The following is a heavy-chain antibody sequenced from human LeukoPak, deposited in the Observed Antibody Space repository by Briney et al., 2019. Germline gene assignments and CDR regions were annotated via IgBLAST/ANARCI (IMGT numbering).Heavy chain of an antibody. D-gene: IGHD6-6*01. CDR3: TLLPYSSSYFPWFDP. J-gene: IGHJ5*02. CDR2: FDPEDGET. Sequence: ASVKVSCKVSGYTLTELSMHWVRQAPGKGLEWMGGFDPEDGETIYAQKFQGRVTMTEDTSTDTAYMELSSLRSEDTAVYYCTLLPYSSSYFPWFDPWGQGTLVTVSS. CDR1: GYTLTELS. V-gene: IGHV1-24*01.